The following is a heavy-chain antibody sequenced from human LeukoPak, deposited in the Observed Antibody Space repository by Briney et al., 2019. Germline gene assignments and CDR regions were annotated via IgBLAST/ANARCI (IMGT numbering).Heavy chain of an antibody. V-gene: IGHV3-49*04. D-gene: IGHD4-11*01. J-gene: IGHJ2*01. CDR2: IRSTSYGGTP. CDR3: ARDPQADYYFDL. CDR1: GFTFGDYA. Sequence: PGRSLRLSCTASGFTFGDYALTWVRQAPGKGLEWEAYIRSTSYGGTPEHAASVKSRFTISRDDSKGVAYLQMSSLKSEDTGLYYCARDPQADYYFDLWGRGTLVTVSS.